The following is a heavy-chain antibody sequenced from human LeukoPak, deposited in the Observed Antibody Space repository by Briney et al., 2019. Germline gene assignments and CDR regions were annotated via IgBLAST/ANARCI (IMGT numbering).Heavy chain of an antibody. CDR1: GFTFSSYE. CDR2: ISSSGSTT. Sequence: QPGRSLRLSCAASGFTFSSYEMNWVRQAPGKGLEWVSYISSSGSTTYYADSVKGRFTISRDNAKNSLYLQMNSLRAEDTAVYYCARGLAAAGTNWFDPWGQGTLVTVSS. CDR3: ARGLAAAGTNWFDP. D-gene: IGHD6-13*01. J-gene: IGHJ5*02. V-gene: IGHV3-48*03.